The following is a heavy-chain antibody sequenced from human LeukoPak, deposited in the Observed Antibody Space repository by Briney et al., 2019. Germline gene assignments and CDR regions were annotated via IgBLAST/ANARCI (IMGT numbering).Heavy chain of an antibody. D-gene: IGHD1-26*01. J-gene: IGHJ5*02. V-gene: IGHV4-39*01. CDR3: ARHGGGSYYGWFDP. CDR2: IYYSGST. Sequence: PSGTLSLTCTVSGGSISSSSHYWGWIRQPPGKGLEWIASIYYSGSTYYNPSLKSRVTISVDTSKNQFSLKLSSVTAADTAVYYCARHGGGSYYGWFDPWGQGTLVTVSS. CDR1: GGSISSSSHY.